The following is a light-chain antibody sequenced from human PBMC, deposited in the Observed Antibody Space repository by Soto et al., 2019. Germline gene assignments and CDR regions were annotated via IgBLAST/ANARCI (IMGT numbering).Light chain of an antibody. CDR2: DNN. CDR1: SSNIGNNF. J-gene: IGLJ1*01. V-gene: IGLV1-51*01. Sequence: QSVLTQPPSVSAAPGQTVTISCSGSSSNIGNNFVTWYQQLPGTAPKLLIYDNNKRPSGIPDRFSGSQSGTSATLGITGLQNGDEAGYYCGSWDSSLTYVFGTGTKVTVL. CDR3: GSWDSSLTYV.